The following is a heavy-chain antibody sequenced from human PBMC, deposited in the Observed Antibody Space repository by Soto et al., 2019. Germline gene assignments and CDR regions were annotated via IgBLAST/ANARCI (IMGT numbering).Heavy chain of an antibody. Sequence: GGSVRLSXAASGFTFSNYWMTWVRQAPGKGLEWVANIKQDGSEKYYVDSVKGRFTISRDNAKNSLYLQMNSLRAEDTAVYYRARGCSGGSCYSIWFDYWGQGTQVAVSS. V-gene: IGHV3-7*03. D-gene: IGHD2-15*01. CDR1: GFTFSNYW. J-gene: IGHJ4*02. CDR3: ARGCSGGSCYSIWFDY. CDR2: IKQDGSEK.